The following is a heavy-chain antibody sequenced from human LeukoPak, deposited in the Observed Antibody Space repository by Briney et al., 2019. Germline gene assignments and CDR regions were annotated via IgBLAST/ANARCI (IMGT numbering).Heavy chain of an antibody. CDR2: INHSGST. Sequence: SETLSLTCAVYGGSFSGYYWSWIRQPPGKGLEWIGEINHSGSTNYNPSLKSRVTILVDTSQNQFSLRLNSVTAADTAVYYCARYDSSSAGFDFWGQGTLVTVSS. CDR1: GGSFSGYY. D-gene: IGHD2-2*01. J-gene: IGHJ4*02. V-gene: IGHV4-34*01. CDR3: ARYDSSSAGFDF.